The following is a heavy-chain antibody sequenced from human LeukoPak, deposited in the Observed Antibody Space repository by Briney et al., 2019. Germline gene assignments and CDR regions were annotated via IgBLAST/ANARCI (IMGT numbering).Heavy chain of an antibody. D-gene: IGHD3-10*01. CDR1: GITFSSYT. Sequence: PGGSLRLSCATSGITFSSYTMNWVRQAPGKGLEWVSSISGSSSFIYYADSVKGRFTISRDNAKNSLYLQMNSLRAEDTAVYYCARLYGSERNIWGQGTMVTVSS. V-gene: IGHV3-21*01. CDR3: ARLYGSERNI. CDR2: ISGSSSFI. J-gene: IGHJ3*02.